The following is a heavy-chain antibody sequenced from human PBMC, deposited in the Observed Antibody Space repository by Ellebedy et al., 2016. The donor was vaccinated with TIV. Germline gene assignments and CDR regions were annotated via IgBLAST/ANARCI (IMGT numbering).Heavy chain of an antibody. CDR3: TTDLGVPDDY. V-gene: IGHV1-2*02. J-gene: IGHJ4*02. CDR2: INTDDGTT. CDR1: GYAFTTHW. Sequence: AASVKVSCKTFGYAFTTHWIHWVRQAPGQGLEWLGVINTDDGTTRLGQKFQGRVTMTRDTSVSTAYVNFDRLTPDDTAVYYCTTDLGVPDDYWGQGTLVTVSS. D-gene: IGHD3-16*01.